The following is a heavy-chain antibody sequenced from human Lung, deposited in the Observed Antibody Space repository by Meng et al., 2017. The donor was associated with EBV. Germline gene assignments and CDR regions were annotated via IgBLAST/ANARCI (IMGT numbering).Heavy chain of an antibody. CDR3: ARVSKGGSYRFDP. CDR1: GYTFNTYY. V-gene: IGHV1-46*02. Sequence: QGQLVQSGAEVKKPGASVGVSCKASGYTFNTYYMHWVRQAPGQGLEWMGVINPSGGSSIYAQRFQGRVTMTSDTSTTTVYMDLSSLRSEDTAVYYCARVSKGGSYRFDPWGQGTLVTVSS. CDR2: INPSGGSS. J-gene: IGHJ5*02. D-gene: IGHD1-26*01.